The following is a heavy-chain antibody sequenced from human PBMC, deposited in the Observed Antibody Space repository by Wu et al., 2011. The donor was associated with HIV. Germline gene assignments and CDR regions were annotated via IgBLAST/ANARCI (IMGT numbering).Heavy chain of an antibody. CDR3: ARDDSSGWPEGFDY. Sequence: QVQLVQSGAEVKKPGASVKVSCKASGYTFNNYGINWVRQAPGQGLEWMGGISAYNGNTNYAQKLQDRVTMTTDTPTTTAYMELRSLRSDDTAVYYCARDDSSGWPEGFDYWGQGTLVTVSS. V-gene: IGHV1-18*01. CDR2: ISAYNGNT. D-gene: IGHD6-19*01. J-gene: IGHJ4*02. CDR1: GYTFNNYG.